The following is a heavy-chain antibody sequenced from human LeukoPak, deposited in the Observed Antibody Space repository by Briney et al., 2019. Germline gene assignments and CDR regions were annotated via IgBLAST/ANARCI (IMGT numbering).Heavy chain of an antibody. CDR2: INPNSGGT. CDR3: ARDRSTIFGVVIPLDAFDI. J-gene: IGHJ3*02. V-gene: IGHV1-2*02. CDR1: GYTFTGYY. D-gene: IGHD3-3*01. Sequence: ASVKVSCKASGYTFTGYYMHWVRQAPGQGLEWMGWINPNSGGTNYAQKFQGRVTMTRDTSISTAYMELSRLRSDDTAVYYCARDRSTIFGVVIPLDAFDIRGQGTMVTVSS.